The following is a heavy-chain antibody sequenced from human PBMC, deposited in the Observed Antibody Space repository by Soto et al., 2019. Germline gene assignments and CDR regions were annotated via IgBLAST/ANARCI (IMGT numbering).Heavy chain of an antibody. CDR2: IIPIPDIT. D-gene: IGHD3-3*01. V-gene: IGHV1-69*04. J-gene: IGHJ3*01. CDR1: GGTFSTYI. CDR3: ARDRITTRGDAFDL. Sequence: ASVKGSCKAPGGTFSTYIVSWVRQAPGQGLEWMGRIIPIPDITNYAQKFQGRVTVTADRSTSTAYMELTSLKSEDTAVYYCARDRITTRGDAFDLWGQGTMVTVSS.